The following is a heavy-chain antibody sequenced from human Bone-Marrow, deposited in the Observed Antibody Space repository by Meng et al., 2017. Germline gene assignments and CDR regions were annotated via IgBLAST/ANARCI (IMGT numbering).Heavy chain of an antibody. J-gene: IGHJ4*02. D-gene: IGHD5-18*01. CDR3: ARTRGYSYGYYGY. CDR2: INHSGST. V-gene: IGHV4-34*01. Sequence: QVQLQHWGAGLLKPSETLSLTCAVYGGSFSGYYWSWIRQPPGKGLEWIGEINHSGSTNYNPSLKSRVTISVDTSKNQFSLKLSSVTAADTAVYYCARTRGYSYGYYGYWGQGTLVTVSS. CDR1: GGSFSGYY.